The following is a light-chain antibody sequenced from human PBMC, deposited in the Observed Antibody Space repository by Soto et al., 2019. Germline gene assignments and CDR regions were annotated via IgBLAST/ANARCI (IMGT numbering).Light chain of an antibody. Sequence: EIVMTQSPSTLSVSPGERATLSCRASQSISTELAWYQQKPGQPPRLLIYSASTRATGVPARFTGSGSGSEFTLTISGLQSEDFAVYYCQQCHNCPLTFGQGTRLEI. CDR2: SAS. V-gene: IGKV3-15*01. CDR3: QQCHNCPLT. CDR1: QSISTE. J-gene: IGKJ2*01.